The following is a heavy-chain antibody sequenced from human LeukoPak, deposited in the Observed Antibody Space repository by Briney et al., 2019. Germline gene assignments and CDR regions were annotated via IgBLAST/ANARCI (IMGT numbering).Heavy chain of an antibody. CDR1: GFTFSHHG. J-gene: IGHJ4*02. CDR2: ILFDGSKK. CDR3: ARAVDKGTGYYMDF. D-gene: IGHD3-22*01. Sequence: GGSLRLSCAASGFTFSHHGMHWVRQAPGKGLEWVAFILFDGSKKYYVDSVKGRFTISRDNSKNAVSLQMNNLRTEDTAMYYCARAVDKGTGYYMDFWGQGTLVTVSS. V-gene: IGHV3-30*02.